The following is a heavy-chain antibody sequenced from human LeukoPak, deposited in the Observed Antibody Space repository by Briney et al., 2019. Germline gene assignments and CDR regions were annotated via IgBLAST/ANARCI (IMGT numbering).Heavy chain of an antibody. J-gene: IGHJ4*02. D-gene: IGHD5-12*01. Sequence: GSLRLSCAASGFTFSSYVMNWLRQAPGEGLEWVSTISASDDRTFYADSVKGRFTISRDNSKNTVYLQMNSLRAGDTAVYYCAKVQRSDFDMNFDSWGQGTLVTVSS. CDR2: ISASDDRT. CDR3: AKVQRSDFDMNFDS. V-gene: IGHV3-23*01. CDR1: GFTFSSYV.